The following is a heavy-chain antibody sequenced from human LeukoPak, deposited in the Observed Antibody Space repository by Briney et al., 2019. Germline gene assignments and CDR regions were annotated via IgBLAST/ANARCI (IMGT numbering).Heavy chain of an antibody. CDR1: GFSFTTYW. V-gene: IGHV3-74*01. CDR2: INNDGSDT. Sequence: GGSLRLSCAASGFSFTTYWMHWVRQAPGKGLVWVSRINNDGSDTRYADSVEGRFTISRDNAKNTLSLQMNSLRAEDTAVYFCARGLYGPDYWGQGTLVTVSS. D-gene: IGHD2/OR15-2a*01. CDR3: ARGLYGPDY. J-gene: IGHJ4*02.